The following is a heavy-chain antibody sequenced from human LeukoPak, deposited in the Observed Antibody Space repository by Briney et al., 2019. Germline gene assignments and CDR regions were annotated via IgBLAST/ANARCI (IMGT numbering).Heavy chain of an antibody. Sequence: TLSLTCTVSGDSISNGDYYWSWIRQPPGKGLEWIAYISYSGRTYYNPSLKSRVTISVDTSKNQFSLRMSSVTAADTAVYYCARVAGTNYYYYYMDVWGKGTTVTVSS. J-gene: IGHJ6*03. V-gene: IGHV4-30-4*08. CDR3: ARVAGTNYYYYYMDV. CDR2: ISYSGRT. CDR1: GDSISNGDYY.